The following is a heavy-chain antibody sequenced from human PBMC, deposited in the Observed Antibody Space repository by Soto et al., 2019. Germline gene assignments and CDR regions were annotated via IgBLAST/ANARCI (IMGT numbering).Heavy chain of an antibody. CDR3: AKGPDLGGGECCFDS. J-gene: IGHJ4*02. V-gene: IGHV3-30*18. CDR1: GFTFSSYG. Sequence: WGSLRLSCAASGFTFSSYGMHWVRQAPGKGLEWLAVTSYGGSTKYYADSVKGRFTISRDNSKNTLYLQLNSLRVEDTAVYYCAKGPDLGGGECCFDSWGQGTLVTVSS. CDR2: TSYGGSTK. D-gene: IGHD2-21*01.